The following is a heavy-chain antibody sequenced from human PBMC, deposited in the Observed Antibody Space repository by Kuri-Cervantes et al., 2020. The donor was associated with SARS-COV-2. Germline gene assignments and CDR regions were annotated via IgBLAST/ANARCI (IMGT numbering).Heavy chain of an antibody. D-gene: IGHD5-24*01. J-gene: IGHJ4*02. CDR2: IYHSGST. Sequence: GSLRLSCTVSGGSISSSGYYWGWIRQPPGKGLEWIGSIYHSGSTYYNPSLKSRVTISVDTSKNQFSLKLSSVTAADTAVYYCARREMATMSFDYWGQGTLVTVSS. V-gene: IGHV4-39*07. CDR1: GGSISSSGYY. CDR3: ARREMATMSFDY.